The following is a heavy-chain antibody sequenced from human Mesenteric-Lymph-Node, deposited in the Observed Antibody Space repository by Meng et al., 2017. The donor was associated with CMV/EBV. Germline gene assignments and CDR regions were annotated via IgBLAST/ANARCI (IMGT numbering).Heavy chain of an antibody. CDR3: ARATMVRGDLDAFDI. Sequence: ASVKVSCKASGYTFTSYYMHWVRQAPGQGLEWMGIINPSGGSTSYAQKFQGRVTMTRDTSTSTVYMELSSLRSEDTAVYYCARATMVRGDLDAFDIWGQGTMVTVSS. V-gene: IGHV1-46*01. D-gene: IGHD3-10*01. J-gene: IGHJ3*02. CDR2: INPSGGST. CDR1: GYTFTSYY.